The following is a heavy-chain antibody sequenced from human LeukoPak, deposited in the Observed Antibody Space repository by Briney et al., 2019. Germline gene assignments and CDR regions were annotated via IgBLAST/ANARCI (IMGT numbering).Heavy chain of an antibody. J-gene: IGHJ4*02. Sequence: NPGGSLRLSCAASGFTFSSYSMNWVRQTPGKGLEWIGSVYYNGSPYYNPSLKSRITISVDTQSQFSLKLSSVTAADTAVYYCASLAFTLSPDAAYWGQGALVTVSS. V-gene: IGHV4-39*01. CDR2: VYYNGSP. CDR3: ASLAFTLSPDAAY. CDR1: GFTFSSYSMN. D-gene: IGHD3-16*01.